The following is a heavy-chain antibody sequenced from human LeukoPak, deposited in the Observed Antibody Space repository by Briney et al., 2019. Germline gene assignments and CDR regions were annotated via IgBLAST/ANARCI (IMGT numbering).Heavy chain of an antibody. Sequence: GGSLRLSCAASGFTFSSYAMSWVRQAPGKGLGWVSAISGSGGSTYYADSVKGRFTISRDNAKNTLYLQMNSLRAEDTAVYYCARSPGRGSWYYFDYWGQGTLVTVSS. CDR3: ARSPGRGSWYYFDY. CDR2: ISGSGGST. J-gene: IGHJ4*02. V-gene: IGHV3-23*01. D-gene: IGHD6-13*01. CDR1: GFTFSSYA.